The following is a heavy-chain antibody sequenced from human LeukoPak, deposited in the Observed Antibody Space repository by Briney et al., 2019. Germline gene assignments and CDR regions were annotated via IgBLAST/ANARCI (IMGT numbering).Heavy chain of an antibody. J-gene: IGHJ4*02. CDR1: GFTFSSYG. CDR3: ARDPLSYDY. D-gene: IGHD2/OR15-2a*01. CDR2: ISGSGGST. V-gene: IGHV3-23*01. Sequence: GGTLRLSCAASGFTFSSYGMSWVRQAPGKGLEWVSAISGSGGSTYYADSVKGRFTISRDNAKNSLYLQMNSLRAEDTAVYYCARDPLSYDYWGQGTLVTVSS.